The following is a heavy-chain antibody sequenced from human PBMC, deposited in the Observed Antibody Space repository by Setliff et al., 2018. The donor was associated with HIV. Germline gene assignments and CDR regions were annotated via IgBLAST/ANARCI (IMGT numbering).Heavy chain of an antibody. CDR3: ASGRPWGVTTPHGMDV. CDR1: GFTFSDYW. V-gene: IGHV3-74*03. J-gene: IGHJ6*02. CDR2: INSDGIST. Sequence: GGSLRLSCVASGFTFSDYWMHWVRQGPGKGLVWVARINSDGISTKHADSVKGRFTISRDNAKNTLFLQMNSLGAEDTAVYYCASGRPWGVTTPHGMDVWGQGTTVTVSS. D-gene: IGHD4-17*01.